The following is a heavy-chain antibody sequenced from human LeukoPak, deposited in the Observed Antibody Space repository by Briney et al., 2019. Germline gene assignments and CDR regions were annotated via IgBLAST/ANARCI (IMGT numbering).Heavy chain of an antibody. Sequence: SETLSLTCAVYGGSFSGYYWSWIRQPPGKGLEWIGEINHSGSTNYNPSLKSRVTISVDTSKNQFSLKLSSVTAADTAVYYCASAHMYYDYIWGSYRRYYFDYWGQGTLVTVSS. V-gene: IGHV4-34*01. J-gene: IGHJ4*02. CDR3: ASAHMYYDYIWGSYRRYYFDY. D-gene: IGHD3-16*02. CDR2: INHSGST. CDR1: GGSFSGYY.